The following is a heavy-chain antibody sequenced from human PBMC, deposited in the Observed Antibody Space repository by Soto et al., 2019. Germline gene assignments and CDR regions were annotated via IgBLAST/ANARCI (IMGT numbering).Heavy chain of an antibody. CDR2: IYYSGST. CDR3: ARVGNDFWSGPSVYYYHLDV. CDR1: GGSISSYY. Sequence: PSETLSLTCTVSGGSISSYYWSWIRQPPGKGLEWIGYIYYSGSTNYNPSLKSRVTISVDTSKNQFSLKLSSVTAADTAVYYCARVGNDFWSGPSVYYYHLDVWGQGTTVTVSS. V-gene: IGHV4-59*01. D-gene: IGHD3-3*01. J-gene: IGHJ6*03.